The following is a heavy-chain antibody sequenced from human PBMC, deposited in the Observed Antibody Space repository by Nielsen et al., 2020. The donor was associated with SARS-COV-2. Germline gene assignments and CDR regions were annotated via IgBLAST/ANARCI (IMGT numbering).Heavy chain of an antibody. CDR2: ISGGGVAT. CDR3: AKAASTVTTHAAGF. CDR1: GFTFSSYY. Sequence: GESLKISCAGSGFTFSSYYLNWVRQAPGKGLECVLAISGGGVATYYADSVKGRFTIARDNSKNTVFLHLNSLTAEDTALYYCAKAASTVTTHAAGFWGQGTLVTVSS. D-gene: IGHD4-17*01. J-gene: IGHJ4*02. V-gene: IGHV3-23*01.